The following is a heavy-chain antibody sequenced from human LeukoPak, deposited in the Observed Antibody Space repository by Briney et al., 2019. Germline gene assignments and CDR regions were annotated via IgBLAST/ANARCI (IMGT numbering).Heavy chain of an antibody. CDR1: GYTFTSYG. Sequence: ASVKVACKASGYTFTSYGISWVRQAPGQGLEWMGWINPNSGGTNYAQKFQGRVTMTRDTSISTAYMELSRLRSDDTAVYYCARDADSSGSYTDYWGQGTLVTVSS. CDR2: INPNSGGT. D-gene: IGHD6-19*01. V-gene: IGHV1-2*02. CDR3: ARDADSSGSYTDY. J-gene: IGHJ4*02.